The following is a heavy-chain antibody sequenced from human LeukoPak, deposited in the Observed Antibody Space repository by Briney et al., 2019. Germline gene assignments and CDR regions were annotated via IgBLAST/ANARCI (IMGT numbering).Heavy chain of an antibody. D-gene: IGHD4-17*01. CDR2: THYSGTT. J-gene: IGHJ3*01. Sequence: SETLSLTCTVSGGAISSYYWNWIRQPPGKGLEWIGYTHYSGTTNYNPSLKSRVTISVDTSKNQFSLKLSSVTAVDTAVYYCTRKATTGPTKAAFDVWGQGTMVTVSS. CDR3: TRKATTGPTKAAFDV. V-gene: IGHV4-59*12. CDR1: GGAISSYY.